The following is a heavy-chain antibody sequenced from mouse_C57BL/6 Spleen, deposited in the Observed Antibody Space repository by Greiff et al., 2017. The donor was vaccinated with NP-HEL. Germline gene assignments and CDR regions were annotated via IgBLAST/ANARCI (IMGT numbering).Heavy chain of an antibody. J-gene: IGHJ4*01. Sequence: VQLQQSGAELARPGASVKLSCKASGYTFTSYGISWVKQSTGQGLEWIGEIYPRSGNTYYNEKFKGKATLTADKSSSTAYMELRSLTSEDSAVYFCARAHSYAMDYWGQGTSVTVSS. CDR1: GYTFTSYG. CDR2: IYPRSGNT. V-gene: IGHV1-81*01. CDR3: ARAHSYAMDY.